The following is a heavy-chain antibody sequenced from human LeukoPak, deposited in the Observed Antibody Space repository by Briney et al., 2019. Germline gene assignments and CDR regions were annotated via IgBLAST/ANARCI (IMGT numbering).Heavy chain of an antibody. CDR1: GGSISSYY. Sequence: SETLSLTCTGSGGSISSYYWSWIRQPPGKGLEGIWDIYYSGSTNYNPSLKSLVTISVDPSKNQFSLKLSSVNAADTAVYYCARDRGGDFWSGYQNWFDPWGQGTLVTVSS. CDR2: IYYSGST. D-gene: IGHD3-3*01. V-gene: IGHV4-59*01. CDR3: ARDRGGDFWSGYQNWFDP. J-gene: IGHJ5*02.